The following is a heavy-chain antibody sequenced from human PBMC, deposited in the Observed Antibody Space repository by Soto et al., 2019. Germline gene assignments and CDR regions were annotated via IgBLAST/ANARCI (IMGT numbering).Heavy chain of an antibody. CDR1: GASIGSGADY. J-gene: IGHJ4*02. Sequence: SETLSLTCTVSGASIGSGADYWSWIRQHPGKGLEWIGYIYYSGSTYYNPSLKSRVTISVDTSKNQFSLKLNSVTAADTAVYYCARGQYSGYVHDYWGQGTLVTVSS. D-gene: IGHD5-12*01. V-gene: IGHV4-31*02. CDR2: IYYSGST. CDR3: ARGQYSGYVHDY.